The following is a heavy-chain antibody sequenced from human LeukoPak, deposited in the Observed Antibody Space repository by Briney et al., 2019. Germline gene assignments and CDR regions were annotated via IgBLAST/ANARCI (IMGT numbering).Heavy chain of an antibody. CDR3: ARGRYSPTIFDY. Sequence: GGSLRLSCAASGFTVSSNYMSWVRQAPGKGLEWVSVIYSGGSTYYADSVKGRFTISRDNSKNTLYLQMNSLRAEDTAVYYCARGRYSPTIFDYWGQGTLVTVSS. J-gene: IGHJ4*02. D-gene: IGHD3-9*01. V-gene: IGHV3-53*01. CDR2: IYSGGST. CDR1: GFTVSSNY.